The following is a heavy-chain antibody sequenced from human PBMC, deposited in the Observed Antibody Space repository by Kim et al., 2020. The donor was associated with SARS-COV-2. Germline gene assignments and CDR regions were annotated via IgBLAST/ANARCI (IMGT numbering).Heavy chain of an antibody. D-gene: IGHD3-16*01. CDR3: TRAGDYRHEY. J-gene: IGHJ4*02. CDR1: GFTFSTYW. Sequence: GGSLRLSCAASGFTFSTYWMHWVRQAPGKGLVWVSRINMDGSSTSYADFVKGRFTISRDNAKNTLYLQINSLTAEDTAVYYCTRAGDYRHEYWGQGTLVT. V-gene: IGHV3-74*01. CDR2: INMDGSST.